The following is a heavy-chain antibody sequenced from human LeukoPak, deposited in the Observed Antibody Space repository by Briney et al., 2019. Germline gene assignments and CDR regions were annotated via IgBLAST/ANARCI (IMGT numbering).Heavy chain of an antibody. D-gene: IGHD5-18*01. CDR3: TGDGRYSYGYKAFNY. Sequence: PGGSLRLSCAASGFTFSGSAMHWVRQASGKGLEWVGRIRSKANSYATAYAASVKGRFTISRDDSKNTAYLQMNSLKTEDTAVYYCTGDGRYSYGYKAFNYWGQGTLVTVSS. CDR1: GFTFSGSA. V-gene: IGHV3-73*01. CDR2: IRSKANSYAT. J-gene: IGHJ4*02.